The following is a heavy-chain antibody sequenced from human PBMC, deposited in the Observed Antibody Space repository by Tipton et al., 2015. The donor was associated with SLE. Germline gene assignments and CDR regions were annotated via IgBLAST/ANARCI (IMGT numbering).Heavy chain of an antibody. V-gene: IGHV5-51*01. CDR1: GYSFTSYW. CDR2: IYPGDSDT. Sequence: QSGAEVKKPGASVKVSCKASGYSFTSYWIGWVRQMPGKGLEWMGIIYPGDSDTRYSPSFQGQVTISADKSISTAYLQWSSLKASDTAMYYCARQPGDYVSSDAFDIWGQGTMVTVSS. D-gene: IGHD4-17*01. J-gene: IGHJ3*02. CDR3: ARQPGDYVSSDAFDI.